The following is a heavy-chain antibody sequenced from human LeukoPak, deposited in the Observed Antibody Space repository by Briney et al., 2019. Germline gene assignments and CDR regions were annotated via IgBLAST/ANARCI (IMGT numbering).Heavy chain of an antibody. CDR3: ARLRDSSGRYSGPGY. J-gene: IGHJ4*02. Sequence: GESLKISCKGSGYSFTSYWIGWVRQMPGKGLEWMGIIYPGDSDTRYSPSFQGQVTISADKSISTAYLQWSSLKASDTAMYYCARLRDSSGRYSGPGYWGQGTLVTVSS. V-gene: IGHV5-51*01. CDR2: IYPGDSDT. CDR1: GYSFTSYW. D-gene: IGHD6-19*01.